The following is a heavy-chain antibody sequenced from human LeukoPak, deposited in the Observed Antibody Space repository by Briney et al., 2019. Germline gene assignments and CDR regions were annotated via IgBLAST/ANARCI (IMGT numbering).Heavy chain of an antibody. V-gene: IGHV3-7*01. J-gene: IGHJ6*03. CDR2: IKQDGSEK. D-gene: IGHD6-13*01. Sequence: GGSLRLSCAASGFTFSSYWMSWVRQAPGKGLEWVANIKQDGSEKYYVDSVKGRFTISRDNAKNSLYLQMNSLRAEDTAVYYCARDGWQQLVWWYMDVWGKGTTVTVSS. CDR1: GFTFSSYW. CDR3: ARDGWQQLVWWYMDV.